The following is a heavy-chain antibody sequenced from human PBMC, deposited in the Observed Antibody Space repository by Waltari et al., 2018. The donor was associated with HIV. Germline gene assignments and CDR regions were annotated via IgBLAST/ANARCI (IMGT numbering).Heavy chain of an antibody. D-gene: IGHD3-10*01. CDR2: IWYDGTEK. J-gene: IGHJ5*02. V-gene: IGHV3-30*02. Sequence: QVQLVESGGGVVQPGGSLRLYCEPSGFPCTSSGLHWVRQAPGKGLEWVAVIWYDGTEKYYVDSVKGRFVISRDNSKNTLYLQMNSLRPEDTAMYYCAKDANTFHEFGPNWLDPWGQGTLVSVSS. CDR3: AKDANTFHEFGPNWLDP. CDR1: GFPCTSSG.